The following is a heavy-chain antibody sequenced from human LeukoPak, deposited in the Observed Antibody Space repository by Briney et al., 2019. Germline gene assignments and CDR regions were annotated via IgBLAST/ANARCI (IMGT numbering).Heavy chain of an antibody. D-gene: IGHD4-17*01. J-gene: IGHJ4*02. CDR3: AKGHSDFGTGFDL. Sequence: AGGSLKLSCAASGLRFSDFAMSWVRQAPGKGLECVSVISASGGRTYSAESVKARFTISRDNSENTLYLEMNSLIADDTAVYYCAKGHSDFGTGFDLWGQGTLVTVS. CDR1: GLRFSDFA. V-gene: IGHV3-23*01. CDR2: ISASGGRT.